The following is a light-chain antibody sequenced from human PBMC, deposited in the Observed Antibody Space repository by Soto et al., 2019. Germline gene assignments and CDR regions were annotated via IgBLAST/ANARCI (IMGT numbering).Light chain of an antibody. CDR2: AAS. V-gene: IGKV1-12*01. J-gene: IGKJ4*01. Sequence: DIQMTQSPAFLSASVGDSVTITCRASQAVSTWLAWYQQKPGGAPRLLIYAASTLQSGVPSRFSGSGSGTDFTLTIRSLQPEDFATYYCQQSNSFPRTLGGGTKVDIK. CDR1: QAVSTW. CDR3: QQSNSFPRT.